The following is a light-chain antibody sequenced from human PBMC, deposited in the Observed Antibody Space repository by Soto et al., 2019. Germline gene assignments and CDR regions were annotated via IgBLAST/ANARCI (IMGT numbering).Light chain of an antibody. Sequence: DIVMTQSPLSLPVTPGEPAAISCTSSQSLLNSNGNNYLDWYLQKPGQPPQLLIYLGSYRSSGVPDRFSGSGSGTDFTLKISKVEAEDVGVYYCMQALQTPYTFGQGTKLEIK. V-gene: IGKV2-28*01. J-gene: IGKJ2*01. CDR2: LGS. CDR1: QSLLNSNGNNY. CDR3: MQALQTPYT.